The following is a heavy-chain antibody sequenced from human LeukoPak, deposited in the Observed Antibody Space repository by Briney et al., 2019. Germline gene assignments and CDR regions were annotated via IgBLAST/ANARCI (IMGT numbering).Heavy chain of an antibody. J-gene: IGHJ3*02. D-gene: IGHD1-26*01. CDR2: ISSGGGST. Sequence: GGSLRLSCAASAFTFSSYAMGWVRQAPGKGLEWVSAISSGGGSTYYAVSVKGPFTIYRYNSKNTLYLQMNSLRAEDVAVYYCAKTGPGLLRAFDIWGQGTMVTVSS. CDR3: AKTGPGLLRAFDI. CDR1: AFTFSSYA. V-gene: IGHV3-23*01.